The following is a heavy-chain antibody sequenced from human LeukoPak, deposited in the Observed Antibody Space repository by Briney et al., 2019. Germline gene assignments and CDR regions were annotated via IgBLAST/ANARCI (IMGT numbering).Heavy chain of an antibody. D-gene: IGHD6-13*01. V-gene: IGHV3-74*03. J-gene: IGHJ4*02. CDR3: ARDYNSSPDY. Sequence: PGGSLRLSCAASGFPFSPYWMHWVRQAPGKGLVWVSRINNDGSSTMYADPVKGRFTISRDNARNTLYLQMNSLRDDDTAVYYCARDYNSSPDYWGQGTLVTVSS. CDR1: GFPFSPYW. CDR2: INNDGSST.